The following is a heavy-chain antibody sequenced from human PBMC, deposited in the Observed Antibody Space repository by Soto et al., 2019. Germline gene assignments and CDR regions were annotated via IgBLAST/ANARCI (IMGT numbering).Heavy chain of an antibody. D-gene: IGHD2-21*01. CDR1: GFTFSNAW. CDR3: SASFYHYGGDYIQP. CDR2: IKSKTDGGAT. V-gene: IGHV3-15*07. Sequence: PGGSLRLSCAASGFTFSNAWMNWVRQAPGKGLEWVGRIKSKTDGGATDYAAPVKGRFTISRDDSKNTLSLQMNSLKTEDTAGYFCSASFYHYGGDYIQPWGQGTLVTVSS. J-gene: IGHJ5*02.